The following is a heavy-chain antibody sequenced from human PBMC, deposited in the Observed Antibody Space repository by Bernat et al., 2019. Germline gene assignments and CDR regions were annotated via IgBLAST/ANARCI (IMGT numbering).Heavy chain of an antibody. CDR1: GGTFSSYA. D-gene: IGHD2-2*01. V-gene: IGHV1-69*04. CDR2: IIPILGIA. J-gene: IGHJ6*02. CDR3: ARDGRPVVVPAAMNYYYGMDV. Sequence: QVQLVQSGAEVKKPGSSVKVSCKASGGTFSSYAISWVRQAPGQGLEWMGRIIPILGIANYAQKVQGKVTITANKSTSTAYMGLSSLRSEDTAVYYCARDGRPVVVPAAMNYYYGMDVWGQGTTVTVSS.